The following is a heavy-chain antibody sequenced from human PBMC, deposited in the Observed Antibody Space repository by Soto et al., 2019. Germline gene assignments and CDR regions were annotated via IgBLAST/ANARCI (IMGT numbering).Heavy chain of an antibody. CDR3: VTAVAPRGFDP. V-gene: IGHV6-1*01. CDR2: TYHRHKWYN. Sequence: SRAQSLLSTFSGDRIFINSASGDWGRHSPSRGLEWLGRTYHRHKWYNDYAVSVRSRITINPDTSNNQFSPQLHSVPPADPPVPYCVTAVAPRGFDPWRQGTLVTVSS. CDR1: GDRIFINSAS. D-gene: IGHD3-10*01. J-gene: IGHJ5*02.